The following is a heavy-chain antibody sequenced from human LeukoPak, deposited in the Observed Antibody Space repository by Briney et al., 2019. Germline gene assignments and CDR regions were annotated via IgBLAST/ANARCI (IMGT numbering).Heavy chain of an antibody. Sequence: GGSLRLSCAASGFTFSSYAMSWVRQAPGKGLEWVSAISGSGGSTYYADSVKGRFTISRDISKNTLYLQMNSLRAEDTAVYYCAKALGLYYYDSSGYTDAFDIWGQGTMVTVSS. D-gene: IGHD3-22*01. CDR2: ISGSGGST. V-gene: IGHV3-23*01. CDR3: AKALGLYYYDSSGYTDAFDI. CDR1: GFTFSSYA. J-gene: IGHJ3*02.